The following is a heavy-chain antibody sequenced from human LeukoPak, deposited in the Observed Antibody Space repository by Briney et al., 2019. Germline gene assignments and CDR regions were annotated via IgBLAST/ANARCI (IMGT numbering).Heavy chain of an antibody. CDR1: GDTFTSYG. D-gene: IGHD2-15*01. V-gene: IGHV1-18*01. CDR3: ARDRDRPRRQTTPGDY. J-gene: IGHJ4*02. CDR2: ISAYNGNT. Sequence: ASVKVSCKASGDTFTSYGISWVRQAPGQELEWMGWISAYNGNTNYAQKLQGRVTMTTDTSTSTAYMELRSLRSDDTAVYYCARDRDRPRRQTTPGDYWGQGTLVTVSS.